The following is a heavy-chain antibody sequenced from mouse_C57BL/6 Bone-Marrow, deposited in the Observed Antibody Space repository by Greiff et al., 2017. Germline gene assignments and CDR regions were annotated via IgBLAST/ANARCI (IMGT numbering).Heavy chain of an antibody. Sequence: EVKLMESGPGLVKPSQSLSLTCSVTGYSITSGYYWNWIRQFPGNKLEWMGYISYDGSNNYNPSLKNRISITRDTSKNQFFLKLNSVTTEDTATYYCAKKLGPWYFDVWGTGTTGTVSS. CDR2: ISYDGSN. D-gene: IGHD4-1*01. CDR3: AKKLGPWYFDV. CDR1: GYSITSGYY. J-gene: IGHJ1*03. V-gene: IGHV3-6*01.